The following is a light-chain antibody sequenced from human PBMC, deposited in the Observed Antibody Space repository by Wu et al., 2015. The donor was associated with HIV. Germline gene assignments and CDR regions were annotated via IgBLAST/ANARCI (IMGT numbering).Light chain of an antibody. CDR3: QQYNNFWT. J-gene: IGKJ1*01. CDR1: QNVRSS. Sequence: EIVMTQSPVTLSVSPGERVTLSCRASQNVRSSLAWYQQKPGQAPRLLIYGASNRATGIPARFSGSGSETEFTFTISSMQSEDFAVYYCQQYNNFWTFGPRDRRW. V-gene: IGKV3-15*01. CDR2: GAS.